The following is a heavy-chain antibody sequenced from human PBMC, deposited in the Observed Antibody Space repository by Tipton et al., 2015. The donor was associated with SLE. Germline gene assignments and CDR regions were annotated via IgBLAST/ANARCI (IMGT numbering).Heavy chain of an antibody. Sequence: TLSLTCTVSGGSIVSYYWSWIRQSPGKGLEWIGYIYYTGSTDYNPSLRSRVTISVDTSKNQFSLKLNSVTAADTAVYYCARGLTGEDPYYYYHMDVWGKGTTVTVSS. CDR2: IYYTGST. D-gene: IGHD7-27*01. CDR3: ARGLTGEDPYYYYHMDV. J-gene: IGHJ6*03. V-gene: IGHV4-59*12. CDR1: GGSIVSYY.